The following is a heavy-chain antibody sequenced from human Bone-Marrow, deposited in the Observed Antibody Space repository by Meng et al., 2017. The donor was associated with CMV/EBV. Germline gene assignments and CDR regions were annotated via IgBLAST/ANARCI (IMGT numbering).Heavy chain of an antibody. J-gene: IGHJ6*02. CDR1: GFTFSNAW. Sequence: GGPLRLSCAASGFTFSNAWMSWVRQAPGKGLEWVGRIKSKTDGGTTDYAAPVKGRFTISRDDSKNTLYLQMNSLKTEDTAVYYCTTESSYCSSTSCKYYYYGMDVWGQGTTVTVSS. CDR3: TTESSYCSSTSCKYYYYGMDV. CDR2: IKSKTDGGTT. D-gene: IGHD2-2*01. V-gene: IGHV3-15*01.